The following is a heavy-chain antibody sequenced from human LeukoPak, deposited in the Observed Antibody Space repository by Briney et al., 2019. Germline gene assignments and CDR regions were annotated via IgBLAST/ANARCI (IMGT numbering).Heavy chain of an antibody. CDR1: GGSISSGSYY. V-gene: IGHV4-61*02. CDR3: ARLPGRDCDSTSCRFLRAFDI. J-gene: IGHJ3*02. D-gene: IGHD2-2*01. Sequence: SETLSLTCTVSGGSISSGSYYWSWIRQPAGKGLEWIGRIYTSGSTNYNPSLKSRITISIDTSKNQFSLKLSSVTAADTAVYYCARLPGRDCDSTSCRFLRAFDIWGQGTMVTVSS. CDR2: IYTSGST.